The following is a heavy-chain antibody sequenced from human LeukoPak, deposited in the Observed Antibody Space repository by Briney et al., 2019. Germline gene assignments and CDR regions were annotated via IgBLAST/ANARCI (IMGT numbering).Heavy chain of an antibody. Sequence: PGGSLRLSCAASGFTFSSHAMSWVRQPLGQGLEWIGEISLTGLTHYNPSLESRVTVSLDKSKNQLSLNLTSVTAADTAVYYCSRENGAFSPFGYWGQGTLVTVLS. J-gene: IGHJ4*02. D-gene: IGHD2-8*01. CDR1: GFTFSSHA. CDR2: ISLTGLT. CDR3: SRENGAFSPFGY. V-gene: IGHV4-4*02.